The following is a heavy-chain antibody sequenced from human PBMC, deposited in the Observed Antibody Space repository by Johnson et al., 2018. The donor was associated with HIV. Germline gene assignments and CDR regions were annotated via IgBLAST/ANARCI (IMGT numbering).Heavy chain of an antibody. CDR3: ARGRLGDPFPGAFDI. CDR1: RITFSRYW. CDR2: IKQDGSEK. V-gene: IGHV3-7*03. Sequence: VQLVESGGGVVRPGGSLRLSCAASRITFSRYWMTWVRQAPGKGLEWVADIKQDGSEKYYVDSVKGRFTISRDNAKKSMYLQMNSLRAEDTALYYCARGRLGDPFPGAFDIWGQGTMVTVSS. J-gene: IGHJ3*02. D-gene: IGHD3-16*01.